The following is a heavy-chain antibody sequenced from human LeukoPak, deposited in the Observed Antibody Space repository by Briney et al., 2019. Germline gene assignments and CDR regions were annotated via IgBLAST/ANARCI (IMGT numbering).Heavy chain of an antibody. CDR2: ISSSSSYI. V-gene: IGHV3-23*01. CDR3: AKGLVPAAIRVVDY. D-gene: IGHD2-2*01. J-gene: IGHJ4*02. Sequence: PGGSLRLSCAASGFTFSSYAMSWVRQAPGKGLEWVSSISSSSSYIYYADSVKGRFTISRDNSQNTLYLQVNSLRAEDTAVYYCAKGLVPAAIRVVDYWGQGTLVTVSS. CDR1: GFTFSSYA.